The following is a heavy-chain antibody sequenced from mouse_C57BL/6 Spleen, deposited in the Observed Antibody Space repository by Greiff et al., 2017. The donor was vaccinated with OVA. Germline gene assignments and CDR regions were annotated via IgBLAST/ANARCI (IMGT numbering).Heavy chain of an antibody. Sequence: QVQLQQSGPELVKPGASVKISCKASGYAFSSSWMNWVKQRPGKGLEWIGRIYPGDGDTNYNGKFKGKATLTADKSSSTAYMQLSSLTSEDSAVYFCARTAQAQGFAYWGQGTLVTVSA. J-gene: IGHJ3*01. V-gene: IGHV1-82*01. CDR3: ARTAQAQGFAY. CDR2: IYPGDGDT. CDR1: GYAFSSSW. D-gene: IGHD3-2*02.